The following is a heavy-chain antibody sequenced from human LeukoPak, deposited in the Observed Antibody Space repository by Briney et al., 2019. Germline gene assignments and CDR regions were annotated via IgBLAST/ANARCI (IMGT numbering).Heavy chain of an antibody. D-gene: IGHD3-22*01. CDR1: GYTFTSYG. CDR2: ISAYNGNT. V-gene: IGHV1-18*04. J-gene: IGHJ4*02. CDR3: ARDGYVSGYYYDSSGSRPFDY. Sequence: GASVKVSCKASGYTFTSYGISWVRQAPGQGLEWMGWISAYNGNTNYAQKLQGRVTMTTDTSTSTAYMELRSLRSDDTAVYYCARDGYVSGYYYDSSGSRPFDYWGQGTLVTVSS.